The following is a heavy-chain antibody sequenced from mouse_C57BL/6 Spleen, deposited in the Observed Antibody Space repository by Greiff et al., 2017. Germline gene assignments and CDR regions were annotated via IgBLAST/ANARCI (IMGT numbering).Heavy chain of an antibody. V-gene: IGHV1-80*01. CDR2: IYTGDGDT. CDR3: ARGGNGKVAMDY. J-gene: IGHJ4*01. D-gene: IGHD1-3*01. Sequence: VQLQQSGAELVQPGASVKISCKASGYAFSSYWMNWVKQRPGKGLEWIGQIYTGDGDTKYTGKFKGKVTLTADKSSSTAYMQLSSLTSEDSAVYFCARGGNGKVAMDYWGQGTSVTVSS. CDR1: GYAFSSYW.